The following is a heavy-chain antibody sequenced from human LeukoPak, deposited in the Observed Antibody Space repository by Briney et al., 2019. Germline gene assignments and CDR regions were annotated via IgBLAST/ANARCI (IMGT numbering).Heavy chain of an antibody. CDR2: ISGSGGST. CDR1: GFTFSSYA. J-gene: IGHJ6*02. CDR3: ARGMDYYYGMDV. V-gene: IGHV3-23*01. Sequence: GGSLRLSCAASGFTFSSYAMSWVRQAPGKGLEWVSAISGSGGSTYYADSVKGRFTISRDNSKNTLYLQMNSLRAEDTAVYYCARGMDYYYGMDVWGQGTTVTVSS.